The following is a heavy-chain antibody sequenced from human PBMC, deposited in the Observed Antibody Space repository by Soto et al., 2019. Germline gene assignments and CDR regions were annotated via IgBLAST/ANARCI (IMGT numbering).Heavy chain of an antibody. CDR3: ARAPSSSWYEDYYYGMDV. J-gene: IGHJ6*02. D-gene: IGHD6-13*01. Sequence: SETLSLTCTVSGGSISSYYWSWIRQPPGKGLEWIGYIYYSGSTNYNPSLKSRVTISVDKSKNQFSLKLSSVTAADTAVYYCARAPSSSWYEDYYYGMDVWGQGTTVTVSS. CDR2: IYYSGST. CDR1: GGSISSYY. V-gene: IGHV4-59*12.